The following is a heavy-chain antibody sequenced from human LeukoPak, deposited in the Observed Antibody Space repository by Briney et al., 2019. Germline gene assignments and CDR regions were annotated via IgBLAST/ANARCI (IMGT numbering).Heavy chain of an antibody. CDR1: GGTFSSYA. Sequence: ASVKVSCKASGGTFSSYAISWARQAPGQGLEWMGGIIPIFGTANYAQKFQGRVTITADKSTSTAYMELSSLRSEDTAVYYCPSGPYDSSGYAIDYWGQGTLVTVSS. V-gene: IGHV1-69*06. D-gene: IGHD3-22*01. CDR3: PSGPYDSSGYAIDY. J-gene: IGHJ4*02. CDR2: IIPIFGTA.